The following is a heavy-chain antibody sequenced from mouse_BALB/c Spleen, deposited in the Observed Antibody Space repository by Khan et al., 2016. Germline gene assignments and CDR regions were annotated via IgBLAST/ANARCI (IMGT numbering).Heavy chain of an antibody. Sequence: QVQLQQSGAELVRPGASVKISCKASGYAFSSYWMNWVRQRPGQGLEWIGQINPGDGDTNYNEKFKGKATLTADKSSSTAYMQLSSLTSEDSAVYFCSKLTGTREGMDYWGQGTSVTVSA. CDR1: GYAFSSYW. J-gene: IGHJ4*01. CDR2: INPGDGDT. V-gene: IGHV1-80*01. CDR3: SKLTGTREGMDY. D-gene: IGHD4-1*01.